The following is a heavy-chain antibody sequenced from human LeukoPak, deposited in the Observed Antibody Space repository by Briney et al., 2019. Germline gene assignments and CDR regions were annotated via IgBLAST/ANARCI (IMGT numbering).Heavy chain of an antibody. J-gene: IGHJ4*02. CDR2: ISGSGGST. Sequence: QSGGSLRLSCAASGFTFSSYAMSWVREAPGEGLEWGSAISGSGGSTYYADSVKGRFTISRDNSKNTLYLQMNSLRAEDTAVYYCARDDILTGYRHFDYWGQGTLVTVS. D-gene: IGHD3-9*01. CDR3: ARDDILTGYRHFDY. CDR1: GFTFSSYA. V-gene: IGHV3-23*01.